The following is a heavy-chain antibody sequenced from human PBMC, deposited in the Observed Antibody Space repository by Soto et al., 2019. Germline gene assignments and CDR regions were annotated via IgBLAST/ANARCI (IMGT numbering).Heavy chain of an antibody. D-gene: IGHD3-22*01. V-gene: IGHV1-69*12. CDR1: GGTFSSYA. Sequence: QVQLVQSGAGVKKPGSSVKVSCKASGGTFSSYAISWVLQPPGQGLEGRVGIIPIYGTANYPQKFKGRVRITADESTSTASMELSSLRSEDTAVYYCARGSEVVVTPFDYWGQGTLVTVSS. CDR3: ARGSEVVVTPFDY. CDR2: IIPIYGTA. J-gene: IGHJ4*02.